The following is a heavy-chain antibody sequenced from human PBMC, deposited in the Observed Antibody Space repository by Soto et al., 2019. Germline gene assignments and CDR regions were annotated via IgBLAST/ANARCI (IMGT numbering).Heavy chain of an antibody. Sequence: QVTLKESGPTLVIPTQTLTLTCTVSGLSLRTTGVGVGWVRQPPGKALEWLALLYWDDDKRYSPSLRSRLTIAKDISEKQVVLTMTNIDTVDTATYYCVQSRCGGDCLEIYSSHAYNGLDVWGQGTTVTVSS. V-gene: IGHV2-5*02. D-gene: IGHD2-21*02. CDR1: GLSLRTTGVG. CDR2: LYWDDDK. J-gene: IGHJ6*02. CDR3: VQSRCGGDCLEIYSSHAYNGLDV.